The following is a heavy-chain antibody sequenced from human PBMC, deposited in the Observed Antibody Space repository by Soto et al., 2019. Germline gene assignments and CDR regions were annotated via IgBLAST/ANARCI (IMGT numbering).Heavy chain of an antibody. D-gene: IGHD6-13*01. CDR1: GFTFSSYS. CDR3: AKTYSSSWYVFDY. V-gene: IGHV3-23*01. CDR2: ISSSGGST. J-gene: IGHJ4*02. Sequence: GGSLRLSCAASGFTFSSYSMNWVRQAPGKGLEWVSSISSSGGSTYYADSVKGRFTISRDNSKNTLYLQMNSLRAEDTAIYYCAKTYSSSWYVFDYWGQGALVTVSS.